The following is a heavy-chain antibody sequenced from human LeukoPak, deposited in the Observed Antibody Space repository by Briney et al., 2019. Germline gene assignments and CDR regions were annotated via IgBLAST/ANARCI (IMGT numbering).Heavy chain of an antibody. Sequence: ASVKVSCRASGYTFTNYGISWVRQAPGQGLEWMGWISAYNGNTNYAQKLQGRITMTTDTSTSTAYMELRSLNSDDTAVYYCASSIVATTRIDYCGQGTLVTVSS. CDR2: ISAYNGNT. CDR3: ASSIVATTRIDY. D-gene: IGHD5-12*01. V-gene: IGHV1-18*01. J-gene: IGHJ4*02. CDR1: GYTFTNYG.